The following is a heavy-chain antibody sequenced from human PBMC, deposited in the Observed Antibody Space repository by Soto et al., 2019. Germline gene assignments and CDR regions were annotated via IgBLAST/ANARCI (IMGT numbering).Heavy chain of an antibody. Sequence: QVQLVQSGAEVKKPGSSVKVSCKASGGTFSRYTISWVRQAPGQGLEWMGRIIPILGIANYAQKFQGRVTITADKSTSTAYMELSSLRSEDTAVYYCARSVDIVATANFDYWGQGTLVTVSS. J-gene: IGHJ4*02. CDR2: IIPILGIA. D-gene: IGHD5-12*01. CDR1: GGTFSRYT. CDR3: ARSVDIVATANFDY. V-gene: IGHV1-69*02.